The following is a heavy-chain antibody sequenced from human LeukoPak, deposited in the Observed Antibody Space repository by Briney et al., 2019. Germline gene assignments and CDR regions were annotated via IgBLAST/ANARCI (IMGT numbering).Heavy chain of an antibody. V-gene: IGHV4-61*02. CDR1: GGSISSGSYY. CDR2: IYTSGST. CDR3: ARGMGNYYDSSGYYGYYYYMDV. J-gene: IGHJ6*03. Sequence: TLSLTCTVSGGSISSGSYYWSWIRQPAGKGLEWIGRIYTSGSTNYNPSLKSRVTISVDTSKNQFSLKLSSVTAADTAVYYCARGMGNYYDSSGYYGYYYYMDVWGKGTTVTVSS. D-gene: IGHD3-22*01.